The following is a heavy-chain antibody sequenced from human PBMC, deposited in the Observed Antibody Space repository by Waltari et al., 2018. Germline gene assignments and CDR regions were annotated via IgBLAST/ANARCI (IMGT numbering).Heavy chain of an antibody. CDR1: GFTFSSYG. V-gene: IGHV3-33*06. CDR3: AKLGYYGSGSYPTNYYYYYMDV. D-gene: IGHD3-10*01. Sequence: QVQLVESGGGVVQPGRSLRLSCAASGFTFSSYGMHWVRQAPGKGLEWVAVIWYDGSNKYYADSVKGLFTISRDNSKNTLYLQMNSLRAEDTAVYYCAKLGYYGSGSYPTNYYYYYMDVWGKGTTVTVSS. CDR2: IWYDGSNK. J-gene: IGHJ6*03.